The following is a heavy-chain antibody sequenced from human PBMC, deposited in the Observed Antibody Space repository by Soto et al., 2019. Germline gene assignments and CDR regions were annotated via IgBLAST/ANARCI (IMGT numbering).Heavy chain of an antibody. J-gene: IGHJ4*02. CDR1: GFTFSSHP. CDR3: SREGYSSGRAGIFDC. D-gene: IGHD6-19*01. CDR2: ISVDGNSK. Sequence: GGSLRLSWAASGFTFSSHPMHWVRQAPGKGLEWVAAISVDGNSKFYADSVKGRFTISRDNSKDSLFLQMNSLSPDDTSVYYCSREGYSSGRAGIFDCWGQGTLVTVSS. V-gene: IGHV3-30*04.